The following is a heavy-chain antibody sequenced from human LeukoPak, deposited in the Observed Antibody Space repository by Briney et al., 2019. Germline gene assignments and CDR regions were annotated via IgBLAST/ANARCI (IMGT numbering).Heavy chain of an antibody. CDR1: GYTFSSYD. CDR2: MNPKTGNT. CDR3: ASRYGSGSQYFDY. J-gene: IGHJ4*02. V-gene: IGHV1-8*01. Sequence: GASVKVSCTASGYTFSSYDINWVRQAAGQGLEWMGWMNPKTGNTGYAQKFQGRLSFTRNTSINTAYMELSRLRSEDTAVYYCASRYGSGSQYFDYWGQGTLVTVSS. D-gene: IGHD3-10*01.